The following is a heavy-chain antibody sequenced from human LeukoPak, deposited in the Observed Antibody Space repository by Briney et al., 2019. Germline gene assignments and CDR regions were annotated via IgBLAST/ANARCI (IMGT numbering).Heavy chain of an antibody. V-gene: IGHV3-7*03. CDR2: IKQDGSEK. Sequence: GGSLRLSCAASGFTFSSYWMSWVRQAPGKGLEWVANIKQDGSEKYYVDSVKGRFTISRDNAKNSLYLQMNSLRAEDTAVYYCAKGRRGYSSGWYSGYDYYYYYMDVWGKGTTVTISS. CDR1: GFTFSSYW. D-gene: IGHD6-19*01. J-gene: IGHJ6*03. CDR3: AKGRRGYSSGWYSGYDYYYYYMDV.